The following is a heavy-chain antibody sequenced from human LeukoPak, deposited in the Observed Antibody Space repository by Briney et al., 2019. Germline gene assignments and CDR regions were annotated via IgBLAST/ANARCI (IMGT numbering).Heavy chain of an antibody. V-gene: IGHV4-59*01. CDR2: VFHTGHT. CDR1: GGSISSYY. J-gene: IGHJ5*02. Sequence: SETLSLTCTVSGGSISSYYWSWIRQPAGKGLEWIGYVFHTGHTNYNPSLKSRVTMSIDPSKDQVSLEVTSVTAADTAVYYCAGSIFGYPWFDPWGQGTLVSVSS. CDR3: AGSIFGYPWFDP. D-gene: IGHD3-9*01.